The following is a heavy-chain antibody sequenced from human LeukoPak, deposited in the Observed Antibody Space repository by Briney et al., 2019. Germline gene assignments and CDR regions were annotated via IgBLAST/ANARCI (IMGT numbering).Heavy chain of an antibody. CDR2: ISSSSSYI. CDR1: GFTFSSYS. J-gene: IGHJ6*02. V-gene: IGHV3-21*01. Sequence: KPGGSLRLSCAASGFTFSSYSMTWVRQAPGKGLEWVSPISSSSSYIYYADSVKGRFTISRDNSKNTLYLQMNSLRAEDTAVYYCARDSWDYYGSGSHYYYYGMDVWGQGTTVTVSS. D-gene: IGHD3-10*01. CDR3: ARDSWDYYGSGSHYYYYGMDV.